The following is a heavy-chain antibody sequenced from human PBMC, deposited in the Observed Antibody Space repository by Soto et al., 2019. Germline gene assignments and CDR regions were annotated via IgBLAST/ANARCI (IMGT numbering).Heavy chain of an antibody. D-gene: IGHD6-13*01. Sequence: ASVKVSCKTSGYDFTAYDINWVRQASGQGLEWMGWMNPINGATGSARRFQGRVSMTRNTATGTAYLELTSLRSDDTGVYYCGRGPSPRAPAGGTPYYYAMDVWGQGTTVAVSS. J-gene: IGHJ6*02. CDR2: MNPINGAT. CDR3: GRGPSPRAPAGGTPYYYAMDV. CDR1: GYDFTAYD. V-gene: IGHV1-8*02.